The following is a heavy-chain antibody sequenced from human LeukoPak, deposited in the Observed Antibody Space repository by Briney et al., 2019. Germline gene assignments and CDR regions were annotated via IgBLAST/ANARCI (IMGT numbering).Heavy chain of an antibody. CDR2: IYHSGST. Sequence: PSETLSLTCAVSGGSISSGGYSWSWIRQPPGKGLEWIGYIYHSGSTYYNPSLKSRVTISVDRSKNQFSLKLSSVTAADTAVYYCARARSTSYYVDYWGQGTLVTVSS. D-gene: IGHD2-2*01. J-gene: IGHJ4*02. CDR1: GGSISSGGYS. V-gene: IGHV4-30-2*01. CDR3: ARARSTSYYVDY.